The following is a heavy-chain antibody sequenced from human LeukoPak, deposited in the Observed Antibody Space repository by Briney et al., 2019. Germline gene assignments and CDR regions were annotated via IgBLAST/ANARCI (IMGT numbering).Heavy chain of an antibody. J-gene: IGHJ3*02. Sequence: PGRSLRLSCAASGFTFDDYAMHWVRQAPGKGLEWVSGISWNSGGIGYADSVKGRFTISRDNAKNSLYLQMNSLRAEDTAVYYCASFTYGSRPGYYLDAFDIWGQGTMVTVSS. V-gene: IGHV3-9*01. CDR3: ASFTYGSRPGYYLDAFDI. CDR1: GFTFDDYA. CDR2: ISWNSGGI. D-gene: IGHD1-26*01.